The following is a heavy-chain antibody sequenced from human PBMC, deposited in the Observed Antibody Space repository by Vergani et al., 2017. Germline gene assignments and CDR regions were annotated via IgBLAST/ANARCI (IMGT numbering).Heavy chain of an antibody. CDR3: AHRRKIGVIDY. CDR1: GFSLSTSGVG. D-gene: IGHD3-10*01. J-gene: IGHJ4*02. V-gene: IGHV2-5*02. CDR2: IYWDDDK. Sequence: QITLKESGPTLVKPTQTLTLTCTFSGFSLSTSGVGVGWIRQPPGKALGWFPLIYWDDDKRYSPSLKSSLTVTKDTPKNQVVLTMTNMDPVDTATYYCAHRRKIGVIDYWGQGTLVTVSS.